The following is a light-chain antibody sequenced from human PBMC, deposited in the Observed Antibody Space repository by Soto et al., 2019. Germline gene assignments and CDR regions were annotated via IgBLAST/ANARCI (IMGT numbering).Light chain of an antibody. CDR1: SSDIGGYDY. CDR2: DVN. Sequence: QSALTQPASVSGSPGQSITLSCTGTSSDIGGYDYVSWYQRHPGKAPKLIIYDVNNRPSGVSNRFSGSKSRNTASLTISGFQADDEADYDCTSYAGGSSHVVFGGGTKLTVL. V-gene: IGLV2-14*01. J-gene: IGLJ2*01. CDR3: TSYAGGSSHVV.